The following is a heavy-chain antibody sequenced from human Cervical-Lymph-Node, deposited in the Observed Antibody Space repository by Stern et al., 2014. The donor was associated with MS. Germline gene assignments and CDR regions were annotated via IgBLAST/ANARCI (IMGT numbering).Heavy chain of an antibody. CDR2: ISPIFGSS. J-gene: IGHJ4*02. V-gene: IGHV1-69*06. CDR1: GGTFKNLA. D-gene: IGHD6-13*01. CDR3: ASAHYTASWCNY. Sequence: QVQLGQSGPEVRKPGSSVKVSCKASGGTFKNLAFTWVRQAPGQGLEWVGRISPIFGSSDCTQKFQDRVTLSADKSTATAYMELSSLKSDDTAVYYCASAHYTASWCNYWGQGTLVTVSS.